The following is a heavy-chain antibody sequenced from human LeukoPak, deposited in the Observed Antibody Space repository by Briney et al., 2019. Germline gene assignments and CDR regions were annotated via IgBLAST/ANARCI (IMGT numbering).Heavy chain of an antibody. V-gene: IGHV4-59*01. CDR3: ARRRGYSYGPEYNWFDP. J-gene: IGHJ5*02. CDR2: IYYSGST. Sequence: SETLSLTCSVSGGSITSCYWSWIRQPPGKGLEWIGYIYYSGSTNYNPSLKSRVTIAVDTSKNQFSLKLSSVTAADTAVYYCARRRGYSYGPEYNWFDPWGQGTLVTVSS. CDR1: GGSITSCY. D-gene: IGHD5-18*01.